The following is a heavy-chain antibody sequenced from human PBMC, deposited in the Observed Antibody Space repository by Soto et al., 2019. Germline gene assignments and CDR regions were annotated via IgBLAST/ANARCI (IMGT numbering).Heavy chain of an antibody. CDR3: VSHRGGSSLFDY. CDR2: IYYSGST. J-gene: IGHJ4*02. Sequence: QLQLHESGPGLVKPSETLSLTCTVSGGSIRSTSHYWGWIRQPPGKGLEYIGSIYYSGSTYYSLSLKSRATISVDTSKNQFSLNLNSVTATDTAVYSCVSHRGGSSLFDYWSQGTLVTVSS. CDR1: GGSIRSTSHY. D-gene: IGHD6-13*01. V-gene: IGHV4-39*01.